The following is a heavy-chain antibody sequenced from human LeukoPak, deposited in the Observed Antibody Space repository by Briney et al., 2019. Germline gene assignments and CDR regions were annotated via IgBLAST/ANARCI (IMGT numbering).Heavy chain of an antibody. V-gene: IGHV1-2*04. D-gene: IGHD5-12*01. Sequence: GASVKVSCKASGYTFTGYYMHWVRQAPGQGLEWMGWINPNSGGTNYAQKFQGWVTMTRDTSISTDYMELSRLRSDDTAVYYCARDNKDSGYSYWGQGTLVTVSS. CDR1: GYTFTGYY. J-gene: IGHJ4*02. CDR2: INPNSGGT. CDR3: ARDNKDSGYSY.